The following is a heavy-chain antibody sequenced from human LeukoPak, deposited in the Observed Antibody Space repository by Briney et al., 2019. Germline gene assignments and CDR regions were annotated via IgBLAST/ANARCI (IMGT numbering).Heavy chain of an antibody. CDR2: IKSKTDGGTT. J-gene: IGHJ4*02. CDR1: GFTFSNAW. CDR3: GYDSSGYYYAFDY. V-gene: IGHV3-15*01. D-gene: IGHD3-22*01. Sequence: GGSLRLSCAASGFTFSNAWMSWVRQAPGKGLEWVGRIKSKTDGGTTDYAAPVKGRFTISRDDSKSIAYLQMNSLKTEDTAVYYCGYDSSGYYYAFDYWGQGTLVTVSS.